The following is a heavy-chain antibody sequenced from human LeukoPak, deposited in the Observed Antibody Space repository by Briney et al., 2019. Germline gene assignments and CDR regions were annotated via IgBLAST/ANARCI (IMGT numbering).Heavy chain of an antibody. CDR1: GFTFSRYS. J-gene: IGHJ3*02. D-gene: IGHD2-2*01. V-gene: IGHV3-21*01. CDR3: ATDLGAVGVVPAARRDAFDI. CDR2: ISSTSKYI. Sequence: NPGGSLGLSCVASGFTFSRYSMNWVRQAPGKGLEWISSISSTSKYIYYADSLEGRLTISRDNAGNSLYLQMNSLRAEDTAVYYCATDLGAVGVVPAARRDAFDIWGQGTMVTVSS.